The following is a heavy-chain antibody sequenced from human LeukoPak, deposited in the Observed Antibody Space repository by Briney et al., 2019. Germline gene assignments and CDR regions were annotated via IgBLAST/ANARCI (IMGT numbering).Heavy chain of an antibody. V-gene: IGHV3-23*01. J-gene: IGHJ4*02. CDR1: GFTFSTYS. D-gene: IGHD2-15*01. CDR3: ATKNSGSYPFGY. Sequence: PGGSLRLSCAASGFTFSTYSMNWVRQAPGKGLEWVSVISSGGGTIYYADSVKGRFTISRDNSKNTLYLQMNSLRDDDTAVYYCATKNSGSYPFGYWGQGTLVTVSS. CDR2: ISSGGGTI.